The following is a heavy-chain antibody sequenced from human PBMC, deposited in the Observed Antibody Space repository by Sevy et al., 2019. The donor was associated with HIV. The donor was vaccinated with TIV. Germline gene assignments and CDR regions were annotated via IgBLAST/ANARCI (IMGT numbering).Heavy chain of an antibody. CDR2: ISNDGSNK. CDR1: GFTLRSHA. J-gene: IGHJ1*01. V-gene: IGHV3-30*04. CDR3: ARDTRGYSCGLLEY. D-gene: IGHD5-12*01. Sequence: GGSLRLSCAVSGFTLRSHAMHWVRQAPGKGLEWVAVISNDGSNKVYADSVKGRFTISRDNSKNTLYLQLNSLRGEDADVYYCARDTRGYSCGLLEYWGQGTLVTVSS.